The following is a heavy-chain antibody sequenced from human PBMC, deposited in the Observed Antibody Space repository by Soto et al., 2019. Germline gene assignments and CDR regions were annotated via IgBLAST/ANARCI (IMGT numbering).Heavy chain of an antibody. CDR2: IYSDGST. D-gene: IGHD2-21*01. CDR1: GFTVSSNF. Sequence: TGGSLRLSCAASGFTVSSNFMSWVRQAPGKGLEWVSIIYSDGSTYYADSVKGRFTISRDNSKNTLYLQMNSLRAEDTAVYYCAKEGTGNSHWGQGTLVTVSS. CDR3: AKEGTGNSH. J-gene: IGHJ4*02. V-gene: IGHV3-66*01.